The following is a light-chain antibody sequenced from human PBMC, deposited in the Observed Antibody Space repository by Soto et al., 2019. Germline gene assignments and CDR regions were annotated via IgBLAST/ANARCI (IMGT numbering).Light chain of an antibody. Sequence: QSALTQPPSASGSPGQSVTISCTGTSSDVGGYDFVSWYQQHPGKAPKLIIYEVSKRPSGAPDRFSGSKSGNTASLTVSGLQAEDEADYYCTSFAGGNFCGWVFGGGTKVTVL. V-gene: IGLV2-8*01. CDR2: EVS. CDR3: TSFAGGNFCGWV. J-gene: IGLJ3*02. CDR1: SSDVGGYDF.